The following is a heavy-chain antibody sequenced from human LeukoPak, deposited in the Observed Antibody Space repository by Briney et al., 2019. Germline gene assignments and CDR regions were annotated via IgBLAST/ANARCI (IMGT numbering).Heavy chain of an antibody. Sequence: GGSLRLSCVASGFTFSSYAMSWVRQAPGKGLEWVSVISGSGATTLYADSVKGRLTISRDNSKNTLYLQMNSLRAEDTAVYYCAKGTTIAATIGFDYWGQGTLVTVSS. V-gene: IGHV3-23*01. CDR3: AKGTTIAATIGFDY. D-gene: IGHD6-6*01. J-gene: IGHJ4*02. CDR2: ISGSGATT. CDR1: GFTFSSYA.